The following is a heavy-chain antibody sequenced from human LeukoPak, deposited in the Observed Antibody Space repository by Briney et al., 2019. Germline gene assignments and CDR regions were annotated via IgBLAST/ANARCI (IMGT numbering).Heavy chain of an antibody. CDR1: GGSMTNSTYY. D-gene: IGHD3-9*01. Sequence: SETLSLTCTVSGGSMTNSTYYWGWIRQPPGKGLEWIGRIYTSGSTNYNPSLKSRVTMSVDTSKNQFSLKLSSVTAADTAVYYCARTPGDILTGYYEYYFDYWGQGTLVTVSS. CDR3: ARTPGDILTGYYEYYFDY. CDR2: IYTSGST. J-gene: IGHJ4*02. V-gene: IGHV4-39*07.